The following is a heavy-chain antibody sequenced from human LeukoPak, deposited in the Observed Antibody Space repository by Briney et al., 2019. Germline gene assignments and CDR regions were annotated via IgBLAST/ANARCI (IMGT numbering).Heavy chain of an antibody. CDR1: GGSISSYY. CDR2: IYYSGST. J-gene: IGHJ4*02. D-gene: IGHD5-24*01. CDR3: ARERRDGYKVYFDY. Sequence: SETLSLTCTVSGGSISSYYWSWIRQPPGKGLEWIGYIYYSGSTNYNPSLKSRVTISVDTSKNQFSLKLSSVTAADTAVYYCARERRDGYKVYFDYWGQGTLVTVSS. V-gene: IGHV4-59*01.